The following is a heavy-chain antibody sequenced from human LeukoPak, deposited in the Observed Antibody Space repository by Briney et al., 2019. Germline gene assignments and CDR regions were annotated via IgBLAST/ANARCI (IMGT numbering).Heavy chain of an antibody. CDR2: ISYDGSNK. D-gene: IGHD3-10*01. CDR1: GFTFSNYW. J-gene: IGHJ4*02. CDR3: ARDYYGSGPFDY. Sequence: GGALRLSCAASGFTFSNYWMTWVRQALGKGLECVAVISYDGSNKYYADSVKGRFTISRDNSKKTLYLQMNSLRAEDTAVYYCARDYYGSGPFDYWGQGTLVTVSS. V-gene: IGHV3-30*03.